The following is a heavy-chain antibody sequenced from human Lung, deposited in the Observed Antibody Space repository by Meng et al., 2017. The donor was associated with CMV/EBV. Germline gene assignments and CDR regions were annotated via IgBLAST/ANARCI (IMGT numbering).Heavy chain of an antibody. V-gene: IGHV3-66*02. CDR2: IYSGGRT. CDR3: ARVNFGVVTYFDY. J-gene: IGHJ4*02. Sequence: GGSLRLXXAASGFTVSSNYMTWVRQDPGKGLEWVSVIYSGGRTYYADSVKGRFTISRDNSKNSVYLQMNSLRPEDTAVYYCARVNFGVVTYFDYWGQGTLVXVSS. D-gene: IGHD3-3*01. CDR1: GFTVSSNY.